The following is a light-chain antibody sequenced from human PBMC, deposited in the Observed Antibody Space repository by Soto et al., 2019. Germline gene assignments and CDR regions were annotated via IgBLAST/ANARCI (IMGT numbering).Light chain of an antibody. J-gene: IGKJ2*01. CDR3: QHYNIYSEA. V-gene: IGKV1-5*03. CDR1: QSIGSW. CDR2: KAS. Sequence: DGRRTKYKSTLSASVGDRVIIVCRASQSIGSWLAWHQQKPGKAPKLLTYKASTLKSGVPSRFSGSGSGTEFTLTISSLQPDDFATYYCQHYNIYSEAFG.